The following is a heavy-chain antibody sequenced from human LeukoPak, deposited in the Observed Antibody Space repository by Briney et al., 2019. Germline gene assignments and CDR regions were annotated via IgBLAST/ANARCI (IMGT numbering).Heavy chain of an antibody. V-gene: IGHV1-8*01. D-gene: IGHD6-13*01. Sequence: ASVKVSCKASGYTFTSYDINWVRQATGQGLEWMGWMNPNSGNTGYAQKFQGRVTMTRNTSISTAYMELSSLRSEDTAVYYCAXELTAADDAFDIWGQGTMVTVSS. CDR2: MNPNSGNT. CDR3: AXELTAADDAFDI. CDR1: GYTFTSYD. J-gene: IGHJ3*02.